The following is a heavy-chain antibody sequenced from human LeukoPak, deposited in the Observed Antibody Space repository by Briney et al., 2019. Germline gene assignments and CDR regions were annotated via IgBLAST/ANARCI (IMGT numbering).Heavy chain of an antibody. Sequence: GGSLRLSCAASGFTLSNFAMHWVRQATGKGLEWVSAIGTAGDTFYPGSVKGRFTISRENAKNSLCLQMNNLRAEDTAVYYCARQMTPHGNFDYWGQGTLVTVSS. CDR1: GFTLSNFA. J-gene: IGHJ4*02. CDR2: IGTAGDT. CDR3: ARQMTPHGNFDY. D-gene: IGHD1-26*01. V-gene: IGHV3-13*01.